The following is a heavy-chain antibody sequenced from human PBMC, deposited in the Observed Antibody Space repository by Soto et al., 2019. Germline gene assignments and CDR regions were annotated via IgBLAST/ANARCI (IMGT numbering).Heavy chain of an antibody. CDR2: INHSGST. CDR3: ARDMVATPHYYGMDV. D-gene: IGHD5-12*01. Sequence: SETLSLTCAVYGGSFSGYYWSWIRQPPGKGLEWIGEINHSGSTNYNPSLKSRVTISVDTSKNQFSLKLSSVTAADTAVYYCARDMVATPHYYGMDVWGQGTTVTVSS. V-gene: IGHV4-34*01. CDR1: GGSFSGYY. J-gene: IGHJ6*02.